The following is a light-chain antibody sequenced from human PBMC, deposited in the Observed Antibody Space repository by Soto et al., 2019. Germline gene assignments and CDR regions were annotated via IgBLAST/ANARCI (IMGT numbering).Light chain of an antibody. CDR1: SSDVGTYNY. J-gene: IGLJ1*01. V-gene: IGLV2-14*01. Sequence: QSALTQPASVSGSPGQSITISCTGTSSDVGTYNYVSWYQQHPGKAPKVMIYEVSNRPSGVSNRFSGSKSGNTASLTISGLQAEDEADYYCSSYAGTSTFYVFGAGTKVTVL. CDR3: SSYAGTSTFYV. CDR2: EVS.